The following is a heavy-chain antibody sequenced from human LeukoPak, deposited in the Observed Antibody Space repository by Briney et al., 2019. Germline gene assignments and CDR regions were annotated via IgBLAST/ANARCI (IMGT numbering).Heavy chain of an antibody. CDR1: GGSISGYY. D-gene: IGHD3-16*01. CDR3: ARFGVDYDMDV. CDR2: IYYTGRA. J-gene: IGHJ6*02. V-gene: IGHV4-59*01. Sequence: PSETLSLTCTVSGGSISGYYWTWIRQPPGKGLEWIGQIYYTGRADYNPSLKSRITISVDTSKNQISLRLSSVTAADTAIYYCARFGVDYDMDVWGQGTRSPSP.